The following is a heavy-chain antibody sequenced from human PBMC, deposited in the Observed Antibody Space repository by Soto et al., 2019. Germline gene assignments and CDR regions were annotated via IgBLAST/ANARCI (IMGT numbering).Heavy chain of an antibody. D-gene: IGHD2-8*01. CDR2: IAVGSGYT. CDR1: GFTFTSSA. J-gene: IGHJ4*02. CDR3: AADATAWQQMVPSDY. V-gene: IGHV1-58*01. Sequence: SVKVSCKASGFTFTSSAFQWVRQARGQRLEWIGWIAVGSGYTNYAQRFQDRVTLTRDMSTATTYMELSRLTSEDTAIYYCAADATAWQQMVPSDYWGQGALVTVSS.